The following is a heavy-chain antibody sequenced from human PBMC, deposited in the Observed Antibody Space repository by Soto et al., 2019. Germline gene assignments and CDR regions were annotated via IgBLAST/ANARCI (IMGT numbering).Heavy chain of an antibody. D-gene: IGHD5-18*01. CDR3: AREYRYGSGPGY. Sequence: GGSLRLSCAASGFTFSSYAMHWVRQAPGKGLEWVAVISYDGSNKYYADSVKGRFTISRDNSKNTLYLQMNRLRAEDTAVYYCAREYRYGSGPGYWGQGTLVTVSS. J-gene: IGHJ4*02. V-gene: IGHV3-30-3*01. CDR2: ISYDGSNK. CDR1: GFTFSSYA.